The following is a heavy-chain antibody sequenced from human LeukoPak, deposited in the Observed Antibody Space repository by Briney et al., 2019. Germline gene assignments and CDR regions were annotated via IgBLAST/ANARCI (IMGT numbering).Heavy chain of an antibody. D-gene: IGHD4-17*01. J-gene: IGHJ4*02. CDR1: GFTFSTYG. V-gene: IGHV3-23*01. CDR3: AKEGNGDYYFDY. CDR2: MSGSAGST. Sequence: PGGSLRLSCAAFGFTFSTYGMSWVRQAPGKGLEWVSAMSGSAGSTYYADAVKGRFTISRDNSKNTLYLQMNSLRAEDTAVYYCAKEGNGDYYFDYWGQGTLVTVSS.